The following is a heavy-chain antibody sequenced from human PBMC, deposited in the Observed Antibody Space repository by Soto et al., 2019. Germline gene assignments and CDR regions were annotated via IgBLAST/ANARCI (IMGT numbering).Heavy chain of an antibody. CDR2: IYYSGST. D-gene: IGHD3-9*01. V-gene: IGHV4-59*01. CDR1: GGSISSYY. Sequence: PSETLSLTCTVSGGSISSYYWSWIGQPPGKGLEWIGYIYYSGSTNYNPSLKSRVTISVDTSKNQFSLKLSSVTAADTAVYYCARDLRAKGYDILTGYSRFFGYYYMDVWGKGTTVTVSS. CDR3: ARDLRAKGYDILTGYSRFFGYYYMDV. J-gene: IGHJ6*03.